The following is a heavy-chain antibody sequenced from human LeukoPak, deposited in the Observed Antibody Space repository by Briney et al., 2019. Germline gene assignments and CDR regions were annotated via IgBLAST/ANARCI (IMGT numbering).Heavy chain of an antibody. Sequence: ASVKVSCKASGYTFTSYGISWVRQAPGQGLEWMGWISAYNGKTNYAQKLQGRVTMTTDTSTSTAYMELRSLRSDDTAVYYCARLVTNGSGWYWNWFDPWGQGTLVTVSS. CDR3: ARLVTNGSGWYWNWFDP. J-gene: IGHJ5*02. D-gene: IGHD6-19*01. CDR1: GYTFTSYG. V-gene: IGHV1-18*01. CDR2: ISAYNGKT.